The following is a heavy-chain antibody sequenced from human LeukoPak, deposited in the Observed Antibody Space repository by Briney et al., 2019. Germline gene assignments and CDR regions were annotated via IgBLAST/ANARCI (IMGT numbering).Heavy chain of an antibody. CDR3: ARDDCSSISCYHNWFDP. V-gene: IGHV3-48*03. Sequence: GGSLRLSCAASGFTFSSYEMNWVRQAPGKGLEWVSYISSSGSTIYYADSVKGRFTISRDNANNSLYLQMNSLRAEDTAVYYCARDDCSSISCYHNWFDPWGQGTLVTVSS. CDR1: GFTFSSYE. D-gene: IGHD2-2*01. CDR2: ISSSGSTI. J-gene: IGHJ5*02.